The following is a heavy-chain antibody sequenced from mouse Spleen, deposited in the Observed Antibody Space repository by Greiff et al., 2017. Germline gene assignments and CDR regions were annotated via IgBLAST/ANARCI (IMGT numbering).Heavy chain of an antibody. CDR3: ASLYDYYYFDY. CDR1: GFTFSSYA. V-gene: IGHV5-9-3*01. J-gene: IGHJ2*01. D-gene: IGHD2-4*01. Sequence: EVQGVESGGGLVKPGGSLKLSCAASGFTFSSYAMSWVRQTPEKRLEWVATISSGGSYTYYPDSVKGRFTISRDNAKNTLYLQMSSLRSEDTAMYYCASLYDYYYFDYWGQGTTLTVSS. CDR2: ISSGGSYT.